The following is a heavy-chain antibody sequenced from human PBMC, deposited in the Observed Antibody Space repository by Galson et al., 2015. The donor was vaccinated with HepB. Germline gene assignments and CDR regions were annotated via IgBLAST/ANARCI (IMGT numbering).Heavy chain of an antibody. J-gene: IGHJ6*02. CDR2: ISGSGGST. V-gene: IGHV3-23*01. D-gene: IGHD7-27*01. CDR3: AKDNWGSNYYYYGMDV. Sequence: SLRLSCAASGFTFSSYAMSWVRQAPGKGLEWVSAISGSGGSTYYADSVKGRFTISRDNSKNTLYLQMNSLRAEDTAVYYCAKDNWGSNYYYYGMDVWGQGTTVTVSS. CDR1: GFTFSSYA.